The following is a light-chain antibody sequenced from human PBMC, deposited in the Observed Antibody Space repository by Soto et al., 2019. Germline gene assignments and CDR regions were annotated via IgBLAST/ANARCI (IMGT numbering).Light chain of an antibody. CDR2: SNN. V-gene: IGLV1-47*02. J-gene: IGLJ3*02. CDR3: ATWDDSLSGPV. Sequence: QSVLTQPPSASGTPGQRVTISCSGSSSNIGNNYVYWYQQIPGTAPKLLIYSNNQRPSGVPDRFSGSKSGTSASLAISGLRSEDEADYYSATWDDSLSGPVFGGGTKLTVL. CDR1: SSNIGNNY.